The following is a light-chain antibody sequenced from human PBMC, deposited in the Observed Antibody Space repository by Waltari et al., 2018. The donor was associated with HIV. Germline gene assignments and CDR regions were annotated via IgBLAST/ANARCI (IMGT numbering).Light chain of an antibody. CDR1: SGTIANKY. CDR2: EDN. CDR3: QSYDSTTWV. J-gene: IGLJ3*02. Sequence: NFMLTQPHSVSESPGKTVTISCTRTSGTIANKYVKWYQQRPGSAPTHVIYEDNQRPSGVPDRFSGSIDRSSNSASLTISGLKTEDEADYYCQSYDSTTWVFGGGTKLTVL. V-gene: IGLV6-57*03.